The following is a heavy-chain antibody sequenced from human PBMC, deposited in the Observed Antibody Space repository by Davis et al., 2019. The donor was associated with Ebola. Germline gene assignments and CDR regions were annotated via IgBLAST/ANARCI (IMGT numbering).Heavy chain of an antibody. Sequence: SVKVSCKASGGTFSSYAISWVRQAPGQGLEWMGGIIPIFGTANYAQKFQGRVTITADESTSTAYMELSSLRSEDTAVYYCATDYYYDSSGYADYYGVDVWGQGTTVTVSS. CDR2: IIPIFGTA. D-gene: IGHD3-22*01. J-gene: IGHJ6*02. CDR1: GGTFSSYA. V-gene: IGHV1-69*13. CDR3: ATDYYYDSSGYADYYGVDV.